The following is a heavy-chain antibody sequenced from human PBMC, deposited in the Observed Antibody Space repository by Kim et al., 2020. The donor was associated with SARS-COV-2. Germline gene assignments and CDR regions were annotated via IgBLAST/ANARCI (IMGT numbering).Heavy chain of an antibody. J-gene: IGHJ4*02. V-gene: IGHV4-34*01. Sequence: YNPAIKSRVTISVDTSKNQFSLKLSSVTAADTAVYYCARLSGGAAGTLDYWGQGTLVTVSS. CDR3: ARLSGGAAGTLDY. D-gene: IGHD6-13*01.